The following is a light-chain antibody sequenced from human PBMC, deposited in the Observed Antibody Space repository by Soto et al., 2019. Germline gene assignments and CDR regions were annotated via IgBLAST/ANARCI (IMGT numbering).Light chain of an antibody. V-gene: IGKV1-9*01. Sequence: DIQLTQCPSVLSASVGDTVTSTCRASQALSNYLAWYQQKPGKAPDLLIYSASTLQSGVPSRFSGSGSETEFSLTIRALQPEDFATYYCQQLSRYPLTFGGGTKVDIK. J-gene: IGKJ4*01. CDR2: SAS. CDR3: QQLSRYPLT. CDR1: QALSNY.